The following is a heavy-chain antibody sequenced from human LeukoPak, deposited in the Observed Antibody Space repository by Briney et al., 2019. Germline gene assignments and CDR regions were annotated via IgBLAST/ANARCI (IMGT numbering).Heavy chain of an antibody. CDR1: GFTFSSYS. J-gene: IGHJ4*02. D-gene: IGHD1-26*01. CDR3: AKDRGIISDY. Sequence: GGTLRLSCAVSGFTFSSYSMSWVRQAPGKGLEWVSAISGSGDSTYYADSVKGRFTISRDNSKNTLYLQMNSLRVEDTAVYYCAKDRGIISDYWGQGTLVTVSS. V-gene: IGHV3-23*01. CDR2: ISGSGDST.